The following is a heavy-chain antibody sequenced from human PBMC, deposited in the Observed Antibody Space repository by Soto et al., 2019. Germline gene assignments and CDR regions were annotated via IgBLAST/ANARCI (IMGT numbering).Heavy chain of an antibody. CDR2: IEPSDSYT. D-gene: IGHD3-10*01. V-gene: IGHV5-10-1*01. Sequence: GDSLKISWNGSGYSFTIYWISLVRQMPGKGPEGMGRIEPSDSYTNYSPSFQGHVTISADKSISTAYLQWSSLKASDTAMYDCARVAGSGYNFYYYYGMDVWGQGTTVTVSS. CDR1: GYSFTIYW. J-gene: IGHJ6*02. CDR3: ARVAGSGYNFYYYYGMDV.